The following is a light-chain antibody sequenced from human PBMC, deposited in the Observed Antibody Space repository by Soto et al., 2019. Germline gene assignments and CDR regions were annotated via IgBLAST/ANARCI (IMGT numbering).Light chain of an antibody. CDR2: GAS. V-gene: IGKV3-20*01. CDR3: HHYGSSPRT. J-gene: IGKJ1*01. Sequence: EIVLTQSPGTLSLSPGERATLSCRASQSVSSSNIAWYQQKPGRAPRLLIYGASSRATGIPDRFSGSGSGTDFTLTISRLEPEDFAVYYCHHYGSSPRTFGQGTKVDIK. CDR1: QSVSSSN.